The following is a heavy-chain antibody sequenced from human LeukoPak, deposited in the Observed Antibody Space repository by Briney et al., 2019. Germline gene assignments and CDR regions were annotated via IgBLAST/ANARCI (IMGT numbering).Heavy chain of an antibody. Sequence: GGSLRLSCDASGFTFSSYGIHWVRQAPGKGLEWVAFIRYDGINKYYADSVQGRFAISRDNSKNTLYLQMNSLRAEDTAVYYCAKSVTIAAAWFDPWGQGTLVTVSS. CDR1: GFTFSSYG. D-gene: IGHD6-13*01. CDR2: IRYDGINK. V-gene: IGHV3-30*02. J-gene: IGHJ5*02. CDR3: AKSVTIAAAWFDP.